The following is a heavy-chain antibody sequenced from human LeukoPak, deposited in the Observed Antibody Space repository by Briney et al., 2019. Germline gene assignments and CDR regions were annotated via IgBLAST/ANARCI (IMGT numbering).Heavy chain of an antibody. CDR3: ADDVGGSFDY. J-gene: IGHJ4*02. CDR1: GYTFTGYL. Sequence: ASVKVSCKASGYTFTGYLMHWVRQAPGQGLEWMGLINPNSGCTNYAQKFQGRVTMTRDTSISTAYMELSRLTSDDTAVYYCADDVGGSFDYWGQGTLVTVSS. V-gene: IGHV1-2*02. D-gene: IGHD1-26*01. CDR2: INPNSGCT.